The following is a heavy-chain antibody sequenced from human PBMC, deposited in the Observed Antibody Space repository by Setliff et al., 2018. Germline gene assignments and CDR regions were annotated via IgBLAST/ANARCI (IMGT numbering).Heavy chain of an antibody. J-gene: IGHJ4*02. Sequence: ETLSLTCTVYGGSFSNYYWGWVRQSPGKGLEWIGEINDSGTTNYSPSLKSRVTISLDASTNQFSLKLRSVSAADTAVYYCRYWSGYYNNDYWGQGTLVTVSS. CDR2: INDSGTT. CDR3: RYWSGYYNNDY. CDR1: GGSFSNYY. D-gene: IGHD3-3*01. V-gene: IGHV4-34*01.